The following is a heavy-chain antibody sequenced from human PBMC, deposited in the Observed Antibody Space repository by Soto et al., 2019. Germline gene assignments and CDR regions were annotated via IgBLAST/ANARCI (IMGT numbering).Heavy chain of an antibody. J-gene: IGHJ4*02. D-gene: IGHD3-9*01. V-gene: IGHV4-30-2*01. Sequence: SETLSLTCAVSGGSTSTTGYSWSWIRQPPGRGLEWIGYIYHRGSTYYSPSPRSRVTISVDRSKNQFSLKLTSVTAADTAVYYCASFYYYNLTDYSLFYDWGRGTLVTVSS. CDR2: IYHRGST. CDR1: GGSTSTTGYS. CDR3: ASFYYYNLTDYSLFYD.